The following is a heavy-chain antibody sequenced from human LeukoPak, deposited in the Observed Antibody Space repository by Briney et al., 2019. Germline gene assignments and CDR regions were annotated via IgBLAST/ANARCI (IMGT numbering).Heavy chain of an antibody. Sequence: GASVKVSCKASGYTFTGYYMHWVGQAPGQGLEWMGWVNPNSGDTKYAQKFQGRVTMTMDSSITTAYMELRGLRADDTAVYYCARAAAAASRFDYWGQGTLVTVSS. D-gene: IGHD6-13*01. CDR2: VNPNSGDT. CDR1: GYTFTGYY. J-gene: IGHJ4*02. V-gene: IGHV1-2*02. CDR3: ARAAAAASRFDY.